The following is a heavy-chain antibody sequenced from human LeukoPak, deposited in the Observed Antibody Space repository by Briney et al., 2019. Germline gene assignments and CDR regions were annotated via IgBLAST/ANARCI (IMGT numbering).Heavy chain of an antibody. J-gene: IGHJ4*02. D-gene: IGHD3-10*01. CDR1: GVSISSSTYY. Sequence: SETLSLTCIVSGVSISSSTYYWGWIRQPPGKGLEWIGSIYYSGSTYYNPSLKSRVTISVDTSKNQFSLKLGSVTAADTAVYYCARQGVLWTPRDWGQGALVTVSS. CDR3: ARQGVLWTPRD. V-gene: IGHV4-39*01. CDR2: IYYSGST.